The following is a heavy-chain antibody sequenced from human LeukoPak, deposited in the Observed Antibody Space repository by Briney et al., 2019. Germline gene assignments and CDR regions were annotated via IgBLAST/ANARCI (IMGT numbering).Heavy chain of an antibody. V-gene: IGHV4-59*11. CDR2: IYYSGST. Sequence: SETLSLTCTVSGGSISSHYWSWIRQPPGKGLEWIGYIYYSGSTNYNPSLKSRVTISVDTSKNQFSLKLSSVTAADTAVYYCAGLLSGSVALSFDPWGQGTLVTVSS. D-gene: IGHD3-22*01. CDR3: AGLLSGSVALSFDP. J-gene: IGHJ5*02. CDR1: GGSISSHY.